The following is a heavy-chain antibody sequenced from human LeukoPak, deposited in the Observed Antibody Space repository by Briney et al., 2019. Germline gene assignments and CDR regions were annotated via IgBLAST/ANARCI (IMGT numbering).Heavy chain of an antibody. D-gene: IGHD4-23*01. V-gene: IGHV4-39*07. J-gene: IGHJ4*02. CDR3: ARAPYGGNIADY. Sequence: SETLSLTCTVSGGSISSSSYYWGWIRQPPGKGLEWIGSIYYSGSTYYNPSLKSRVTISVDTSKNQFSLNLSSVTAADTAVFYCARAPYGGNIADYWGQGTLVTVSS. CDR1: GGSISSSSYY. CDR2: IYYSGST.